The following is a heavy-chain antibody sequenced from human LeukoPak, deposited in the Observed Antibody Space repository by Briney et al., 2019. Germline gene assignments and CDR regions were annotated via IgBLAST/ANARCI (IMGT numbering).Heavy chain of an antibody. V-gene: IGHV3-11*01. D-gene: IGHD5-12*01. CDR2: ISSSGTTI. CDR1: GFTFSDYY. Sequence: PGGSLRLSCAASGFTFSDYYMSWIRQAPGKGLEWVSYISSSGTTIFHADSVKGRFTISRDDAKNSLYLQMNSLRAEDTAVYYCAKDLGGYARGLADYWGQGTLVTVSS. CDR3: AKDLGGYARGLADY. J-gene: IGHJ4*02.